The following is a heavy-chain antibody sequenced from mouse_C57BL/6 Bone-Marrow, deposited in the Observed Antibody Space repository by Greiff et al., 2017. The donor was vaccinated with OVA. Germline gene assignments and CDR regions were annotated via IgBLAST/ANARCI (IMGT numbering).Heavy chain of an antibody. V-gene: IGHV1-72*01. CDR1: GYTFTSYW. D-gene: IGHD2-1*01. CDR2: IDPNSGGT. J-gene: IGHJ3*01. Sequence: QVQLKQPGAELVKPGASVKLSCKASGYTFTSYWMHWVKQRPGRGLEWIGRIDPNSGGTKYNEKFKSKATLTVDKPSSTAYMQLSSLTSEDSAVYYCAREGGIYGNYEAWFAYWGQGTLVTVSA. CDR3: AREGGIYGNYEAWFAY.